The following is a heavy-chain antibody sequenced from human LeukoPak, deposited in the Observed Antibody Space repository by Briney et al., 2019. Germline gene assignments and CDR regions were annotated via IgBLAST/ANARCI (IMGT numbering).Heavy chain of an antibody. CDR2: TRGSGGST. V-gene: IGHV3-23*01. Sequence: PGRSLRLSCAASGFTSSRFGMSWVRQAPGKGMEWVAATRGSGGSTYYTDSVKGPFTISRDNSKNTPYLQMNSLRAEDTAVNYCAKGVRYYYDSSGYFPDDAFYIWGKGTMVTVSS. D-gene: IGHD3-22*01. CDR3: AKGVRYYYDSSGYFPDDAFYI. J-gene: IGHJ3*02. CDR1: GFTSSRFG.